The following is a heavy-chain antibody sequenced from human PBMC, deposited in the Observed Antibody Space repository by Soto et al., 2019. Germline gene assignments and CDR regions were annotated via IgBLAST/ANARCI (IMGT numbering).Heavy chain of an antibody. CDR2: IFSRGST. Sequence: PSETLSLTCTVSGGSINTFYWSWVRQPAGKGPEWIGRIFSRGSTSFNPSLESRVAMSVDTSKNHFSLNLSSVTAADMAVYYCAREGSYSAYNFAHGIQLWSFDFWGQGALVTVSS. CDR3: AREGSYSAYNFAHGIQLWSFDF. V-gene: IGHV4-4*07. D-gene: IGHD5-12*01. CDR1: GGSINTFY. J-gene: IGHJ4*02.